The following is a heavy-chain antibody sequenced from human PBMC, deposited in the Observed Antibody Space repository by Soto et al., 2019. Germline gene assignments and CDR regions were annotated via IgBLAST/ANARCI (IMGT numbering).Heavy chain of an antibody. J-gene: IGHJ3*01. CDR2: ISAYNGNA. Sequence: GASVKVSCKASGYTSTNYIINWVRQAPGQGLEWVGWISAYNGNAFYGQNFQGRVTVTTDTSTTTSYMELRSLRSDDTAVYYCARQYVIVKDSLGFDLWGQGTTVTVSS. D-gene: IGHD2-21*01. CDR1: GYTSTNYI. V-gene: IGHV1-18*04. CDR3: ARQYVIVKDSLGFDL.